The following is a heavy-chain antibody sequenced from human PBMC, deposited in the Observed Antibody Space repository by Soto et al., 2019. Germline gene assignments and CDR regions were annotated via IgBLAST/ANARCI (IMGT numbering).Heavy chain of an antibody. J-gene: IGHJ5*02. Sequence: QLLLQESGPGLVKPSETLSLTCTVSGGSILDSTYYWAWIRQSPGKGLEWIGTIFYSGGTFYTPSLKIRVTMSVDTSNNQFSLKLRSVTAADTAVYYCARQASGYYYGWFDPWGQGTLVTVSS. CDR3: ARQASGYYYGWFDP. CDR1: GGSILDSTYY. D-gene: IGHD3-22*01. CDR2: IFYSGGT. V-gene: IGHV4-39*01.